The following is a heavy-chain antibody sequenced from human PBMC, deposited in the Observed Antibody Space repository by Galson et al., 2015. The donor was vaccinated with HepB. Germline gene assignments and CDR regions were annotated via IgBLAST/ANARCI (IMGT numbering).Heavy chain of an antibody. Sequence: LRLSCAASGFTFSSYAMHWVRQAPGKGLEWVAVISYDGSNKYYADSVKGRFTISRDNSKNTLYLQMNSLRAEDTAVYYCARGRITMVRGVREYFQHWGQGTLVTVSS. D-gene: IGHD3-10*01. CDR1: GFTFSSYA. J-gene: IGHJ1*01. V-gene: IGHV3-30*04. CDR2: ISYDGSNK. CDR3: ARGRITMVRGVREYFQH.